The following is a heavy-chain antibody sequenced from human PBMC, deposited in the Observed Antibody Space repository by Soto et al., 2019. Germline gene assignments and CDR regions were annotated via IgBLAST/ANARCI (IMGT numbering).Heavy chain of an antibody. CDR3: ASSYVSGFDP. Sequence: ASVQVSCKASGYSFSTYDISWLRQAPGQGPEWRGRISPKNGNTNYAQNFQDRVTMTADTSSSTAYMELRGLRSDDTAKYYCASSYVSGFDPWGQGTLATVCS. CDR2: ISPKNGNT. J-gene: IGHJ5*02. CDR1: GYSFSTYD. D-gene: IGHD3-16*01. V-gene: IGHV1-18*04.